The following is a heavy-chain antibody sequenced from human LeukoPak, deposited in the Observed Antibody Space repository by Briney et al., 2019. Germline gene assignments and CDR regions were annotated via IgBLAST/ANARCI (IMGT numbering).Heavy chain of an antibody. J-gene: IGHJ5*02. CDR2: IYYSGST. CDR1: GGSISSGGYY. V-gene: IGHV4-31*03. Sequence: SETLSLTCTVSGGSISSGGYYWSWIRQHPGEGLEWIGYIYYSGSTYYNPSLKSRVTISVDTSKNQFSLKLSSVTAADTAVYYCARAGIAAADINWFDPWGQGTLVTVSS. CDR3: ARAGIAAADINWFDP. D-gene: IGHD6-13*01.